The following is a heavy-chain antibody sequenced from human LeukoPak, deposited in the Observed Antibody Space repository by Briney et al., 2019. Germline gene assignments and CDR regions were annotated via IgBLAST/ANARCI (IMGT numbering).Heavy chain of an antibody. CDR2: INPNNGDT. Sequence: ASVKVSCKASGYTFTGSYIHWVRQAPGQGLEWMGWINPNNGDTNYTQIFQGRVTMTRDTSIRTAYMELNRLRSDDTAVYYCARDMYIHGSGMFDPWGQGTLVIVSS. CDR3: ARDMYIHGSGMFDP. V-gene: IGHV1-2*02. J-gene: IGHJ5*02. CDR1: GYTFTGSY. D-gene: IGHD1-14*01.